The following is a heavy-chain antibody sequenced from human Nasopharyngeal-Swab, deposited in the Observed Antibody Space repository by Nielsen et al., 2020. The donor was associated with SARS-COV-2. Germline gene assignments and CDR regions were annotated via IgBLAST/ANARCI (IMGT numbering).Heavy chain of an antibody. J-gene: IGHJ6*02. CDR1: GDTLTKLS. CDR2: FDPRDGQT. V-gene: IGHV1-24*01. D-gene: IGHD2-15*01. Sequence: ASVKVSCKVSGDTLTKLSMHWVRQAPGKGLEWMGGFDPRDGQTVYAQKFQGRVTMTEDTSTDTAYMELSGLTSDDTAVYYCATDRRWNYYYGMEVWGQGTTVTVSS. CDR3: ATDRRWNYYYGMEV.